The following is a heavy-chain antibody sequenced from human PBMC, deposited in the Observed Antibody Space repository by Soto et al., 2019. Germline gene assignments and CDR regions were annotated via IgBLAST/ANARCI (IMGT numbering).Heavy chain of an antibody. V-gene: IGHV2-5*02. D-gene: IGHD2-21*02. CDR2: IYWDDDK. CDR1: AFSLSTGGVG. J-gene: IGHJ6*02. Sequence: QITLKESGPTLVKPTQTLTLTCTFSAFSLSTGGVGVGWIRQPPGKALEWLALIYWDDDKRYSPSLRSRLTTNKDTSKNXVXLXMXXMDPVKTATYYCIQSRCGGDCLQSYASYYYYGMDVWGQGTTVTVSS. CDR3: IQSRCGGDCLQSYASYYYYGMDV.